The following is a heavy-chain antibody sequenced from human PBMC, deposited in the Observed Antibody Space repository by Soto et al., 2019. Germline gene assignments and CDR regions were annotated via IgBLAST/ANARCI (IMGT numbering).Heavy chain of an antibody. V-gene: IGHV4-34*01. D-gene: IGHD5-18*01. CDR2: INHSGST. CDR1: GGSFSGYY. CDR3: ARGKERIQLWFYITPHRSSGPVMDV. J-gene: IGHJ6*02. Sequence: PSETLFLTCAVYGGSFSGYYWSWIRQPPGKGLEWIGEINHSGSTNYNPSLKSRVTISVDTSKNQFSLKLSSVTAADTAVYYCARGKERIQLWFYITPHRSSGPVMDVWGQGTTVTVSS.